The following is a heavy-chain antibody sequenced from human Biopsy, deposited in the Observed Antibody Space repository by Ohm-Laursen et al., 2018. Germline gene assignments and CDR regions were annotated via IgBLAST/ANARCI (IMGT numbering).Heavy chain of an antibody. J-gene: IGHJ2*01. CDR2: INTRRGDT. D-gene: IGHD2-2*01. CDR1: GYTFSAYI. CDR3: ARVEDSTRHWYFDL. Sequence: VSSVKVSCKASGYTFSAYILNWVRQAPGQGLEWMGWINTRRGDTNYAQKFQGRVTMTRDTSTTTVFMELTSLRSDDTAMYYCARVEDSTRHWYFDLWGRGTQVTVSS. V-gene: IGHV1-18*01.